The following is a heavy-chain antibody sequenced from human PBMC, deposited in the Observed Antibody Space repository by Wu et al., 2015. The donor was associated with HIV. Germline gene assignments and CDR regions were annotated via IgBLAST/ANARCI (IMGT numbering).Heavy chain of an antibody. CDR1: GGNFLSYS. V-gene: IGHV1-2*02. J-gene: IGHJ4*02. CDR2: INPNSGGT. Sequence: QVQLVQSGAEVKRPESSVKVSCKASGGNFLSYSFTWVRQAPGQGLEWMGWINPNSGGTNSAQKLQGRVTMTRDTSISTAYMELSRLRSDDTAVYYCARGTYYDYVWGTYRYNRFDYWGQGTLVTVSS. D-gene: IGHD3-16*02. CDR3: ARGTYYDYVWGTYRYNRFDY.